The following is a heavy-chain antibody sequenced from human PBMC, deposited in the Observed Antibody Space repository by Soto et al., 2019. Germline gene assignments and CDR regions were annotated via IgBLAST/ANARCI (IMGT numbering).Heavy chain of an antibody. J-gene: IGHJ4*02. CDR2: IDGSGTTK. D-gene: IGHD3-10*01. V-gene: IGHV3-48*03. Sequence: EVQLLESGGGLVQPGGSLRLSCGVSGFTFNDFEMNWVRQAPGKGLEWLAYIDGSGTTKKYADSVRGRFTISRDNPNNSLFLQMSSLSAANTAIYSCARGFGGFNYWGQGTVVSVSS. CDR3: ARGFGGFNY. CDR1: GFTFNDFE.